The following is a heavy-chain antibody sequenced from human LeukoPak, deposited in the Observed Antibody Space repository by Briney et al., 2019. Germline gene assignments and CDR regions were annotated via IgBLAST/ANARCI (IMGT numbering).Heavy chain of an antibody. CDR1: GFTFSSYA. CDR2: ISGSGGST. Sequence: SGGSLRLSCAASGFTFSSYAMNWVRQAPGKGLEWVSAISGSGGSTYYADTVKGRFTISRDNSKNTLSLQMNSLRAEDTAVYYCAKGSAVAAPRNWFDPWGRGTLVTVSS. J-gene: IGHJ5*02. V-gene: IGHV3-23*01. CDR3: AKGSAVAAPRNWFDP. D-gene: IGHD6-19*01.